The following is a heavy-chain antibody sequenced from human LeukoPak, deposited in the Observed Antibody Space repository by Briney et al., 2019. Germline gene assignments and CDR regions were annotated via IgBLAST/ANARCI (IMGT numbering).Heavy chain of an antibody. CDR1: GYTFTDYY. Sequence: ASVKVSCKPSGYTFTDYYIHWVRPAPGQGLEWMGWINPKTGGTNYPQKFQGRVTVTRDTSITTAYMELNRLKSDDTAVYYCARSTDWVNDYWGQGTLVTVSS. CDR3: ARSTDWVNDY. J-gene: IGHJ4*02. V-gene: IGHV1-2*02. D-gene: IGHD3-9*01. CDR2: INPKTGGT.